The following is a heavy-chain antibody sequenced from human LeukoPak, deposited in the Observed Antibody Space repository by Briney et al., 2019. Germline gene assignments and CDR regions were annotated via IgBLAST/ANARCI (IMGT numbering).Heavy chain of an antibody. D-gene: IGHD3-10*01. CDR3: ARELADFRPPGLLWFGELSHDAFDI. CDR2: IYYSGST. Sequence: SETLSLTCTVSGGSISSSSYYWGWIRQPPGKGLEWIGSIYYSGSTYYNPSLKSRVTISVDTSKNQFSLKLSSVTAADTAVYYCARELADFRPPGLLWFGELSHDAFDIWGQGTMVTVSS. J-gene: IGHJ3*02. CDR1: GGSISSSSYY. V-gene: IGHV4-39*07.